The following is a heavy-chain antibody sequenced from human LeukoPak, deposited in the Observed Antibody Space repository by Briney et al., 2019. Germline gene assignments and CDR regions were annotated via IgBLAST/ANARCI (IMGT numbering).Heavy chain of an antibody. V-gene: IGHV3-23*01. CDR3: AKKYVGSGWVYYYYYMDV. D-gene: IGHD6-19*01. CDR2: ISGSGGST. Sequence: GGSLRLSCAASGFTFSSYGMSWVRQAPGKGLEWVSAISGSGGSTYYADSVKGRFTISRDNSKNTLYLQMNSLRAEDTAVYYCAKKYVGSGWVYYYYYMDVWGKGTTVTISS. CDR1: GFTFSSYG. J-gene: IGHJ6*03.